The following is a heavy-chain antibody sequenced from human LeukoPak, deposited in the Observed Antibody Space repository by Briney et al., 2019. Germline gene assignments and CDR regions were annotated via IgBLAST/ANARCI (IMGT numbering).Heavy chain of an antibody. CDR2: IYTSGST. CDR3: ARDPHIVVVPAAIDAFDI. V-gene: IGHV4-61*02. Sequence: PSQTLSLTCTVSGGSISSGSYYWSWIRQPAGKGLEWIGRIYTSGSTNYNPSLKSRVTISVDTSKNQFSLKLSSVTAADTAVYYCARDPHIVVVPAAIDAFDIWGQGTMVTVSS. CDR1: GGSISSGSYY. J-gene: IGHJ3*02. D-gene: IGHD2-2*02.